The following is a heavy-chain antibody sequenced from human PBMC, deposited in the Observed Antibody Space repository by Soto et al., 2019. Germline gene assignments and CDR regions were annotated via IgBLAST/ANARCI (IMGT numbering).Heavy chain of an antibody. CDR1: GGSISSSNW. D-gene: IGHD2-2*01. Sequence: QVQLQESGPGLVKPSGTLSLTCAVSGGSISSSNWWSWVRQPPGKGLEWIGEIYHSGSTNYNQYLKSRVTISVDKSKNQFSLKLSSVTAADTAVYYCAREQYCSSTSCYYGMDVWGQGTTVTVSS. V-gene: IGHV4-4*02. J-gene: IGHJ6*02. CDR3: AREQYCSSTSCYYGMDV. CDR2: IYHSGST.